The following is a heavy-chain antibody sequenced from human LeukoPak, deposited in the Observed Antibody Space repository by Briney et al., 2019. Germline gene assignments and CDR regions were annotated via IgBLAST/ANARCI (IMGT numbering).Heavy chain of an antibody. CDR2: ISAYNGNT. D-gene: IGHD3-22*01. CDR1: GGTFSSYA. Sequence: ASVKVSCKASGGTFSSYAISWVRQAPGQGLEWMGWISAYNGNTNYAQKLQGRVTMTTDTSTSTAYMELRSLRSDDTAVYYCARYVGYSSGYYPLDYWGQGTLVTVSS. J-gene: IGHJ4*02. CDR3: ARYVGYSSGYYPLDY. V-gene: IGHV1-18*01.